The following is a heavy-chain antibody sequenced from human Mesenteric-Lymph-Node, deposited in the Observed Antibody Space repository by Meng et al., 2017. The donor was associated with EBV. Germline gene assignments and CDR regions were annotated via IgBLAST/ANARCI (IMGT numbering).Heavy chain of an antibody. D-gene: IGHD2-2*01. J-gene: IGHJ5*02. CDR2: IHHSETA. CDR1: GGSFSGYS. V-gene: IGHV4-34*01. Sequence: QVQIQKWGAGLLKPSETLSLTCVIYGGSFSGYSWNWIRQAPGKGLEWIGKIHHSETADYNPSLEDRVIISADTSKNQFSLKLTSVTAADTAVYYCARQGYCRTTTCSTWFDPWGQGTLVTVSS. CDR3: ARQGYCRTTTCSTWFDP.